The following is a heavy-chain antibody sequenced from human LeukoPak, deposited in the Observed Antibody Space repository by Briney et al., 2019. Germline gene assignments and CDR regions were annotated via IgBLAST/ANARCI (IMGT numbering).Heavy chain of an antibody. CDR3: ARSFRSSSGYLCDY. V-gene: IGHV3-30-3*01. Sequence: HPGTSLRLSCAASGFTFSNYARHWVRQAPGKGLEWVAVISYDGSNKYYADSVKGRFTISRDNSKNTLYLQMNSLRAEDTAVYYCARSFRSSSGYLCDYWGQGTLVTVSS. CDR2: ISYDGSNK. CDR1: GFTFSNYA. D-gene: IGHD3-22*01. J-gene: IGHJ4*02.